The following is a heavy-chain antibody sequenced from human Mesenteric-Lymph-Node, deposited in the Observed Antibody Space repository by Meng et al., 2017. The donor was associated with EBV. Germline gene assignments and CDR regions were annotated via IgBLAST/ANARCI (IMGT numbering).Heavy chain of an antibody. CDR3: ARGYGSGSYRYFDY. J-gene: IGHJ4*02. D-gene: IGHD3-10*01. Sequence: GRLQESGPGLVKPSETLSLTCPVSGGSVNSGSYYWSWIRQPPGKGLQWIGYIFSSGSTNYNPSFKSRVTISVDMSKNHFSLRLTSVTPADTAVYYCARGYGSGSYRYFDYWGQGTLVTVSS. V-gene: IGHV4-61*03. CDR1: GGSVNSGSYY. CDR2: IFSSGST.